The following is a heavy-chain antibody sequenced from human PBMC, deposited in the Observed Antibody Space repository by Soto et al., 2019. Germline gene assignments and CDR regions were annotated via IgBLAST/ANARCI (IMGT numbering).Heavy chain of an antibody. V-gene: IGHV1-18*01. Sequence: VQLVQSPAEVKKSGASVKVSCQTSGYSFTTYGTSWVRQAPGQGLEWIGWISAYHGHTIYAHDFQDTVTLTTDTSTITAYMELRSLRYDDTAMYYFARARGSSSWYEISHYCDTWGQGTLVTVSS. D-gene: IGHD6-13*01. CDR3: ARARGSSSWYEISHYCDT. CDR2: ISAYHGHT. CDR1: GYSFTTYG. J-gene: IGHJ4*02.